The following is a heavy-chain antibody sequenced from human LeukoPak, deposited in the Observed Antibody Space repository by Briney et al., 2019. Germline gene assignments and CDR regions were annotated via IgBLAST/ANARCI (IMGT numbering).Heavy chain of an antibody. D-gene: IGHD2-8*02. CDR3: ASITGGYIDY. Sequence: SETLSLTCTVSGGSISSGDYYWSWIRQPPGKGLEWIGYIYYSGSTYYNPSLKSRVTISVDTSKNQFSLKLSSETAADTAVYYCASITGGYIDYWGQGTLVTVSS. CDR1: GGSISSGDYY. V-gene: IGHV4-30-4*08. CDR2: IYYSGST. J-gene: IGHJ4*02.